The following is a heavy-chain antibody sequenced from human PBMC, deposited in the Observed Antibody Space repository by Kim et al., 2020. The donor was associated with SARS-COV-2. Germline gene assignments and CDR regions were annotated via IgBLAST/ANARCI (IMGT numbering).Heavy chain of an antibody. V-gene: IGHV4-38-2*02. D-gene: IGHD3-9*01. CDR1: GYSISSGYY. Sequence: SETLSLTCTVSGYSISSGYYWGWIRQPPGKGLEWIGSIYHSGSTYYNPSLKSRVTISVDTSKNQFSLKLSSVTAADTAVYYCARDLLLRYFDWLPVDPWGQGTLVTVSS. CDR2: IYHSGST. J-gene: IGHJ5*02. CDR3: ARDLLLRYFDWLPVDP.